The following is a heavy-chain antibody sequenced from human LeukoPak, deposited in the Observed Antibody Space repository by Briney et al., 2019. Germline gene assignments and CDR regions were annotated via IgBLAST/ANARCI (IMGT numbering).Heavy chain of an antibody. CDR2: MNPNSGNT. CDR3: ARAPRRCGSGSTHRYYYYGMDV. D-gene: IGHD3-10*01. CDR1: GYTFTSYD. V-gene: IGHV1-8*01. J-gene: IGHJ6*04. Sequence: GASVKVSCKASGYTFTSYDINWVRQATGQGLEWMGWMNPNSGNTGSAQKFQGRVSMTRNTSISTAYMGLSSLRSEDTAVYYCARAPRRCGSGSTHRYYYYGMDVWGKGTTVTVSS.